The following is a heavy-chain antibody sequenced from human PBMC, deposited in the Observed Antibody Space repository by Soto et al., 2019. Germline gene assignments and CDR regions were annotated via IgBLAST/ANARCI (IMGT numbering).Heavy chain of an antibody. CDR1: GGSISSGGYY. CDR2: IYYSGTT. CDR3: ARRPPLGY. J-gene: IGHJ1*01. D-gene: IGHD6-25*01. V-gene: IGHV4-31*03. Sequence: PSETLSLTCTVSGGSISSGGYYWNWIRQHPGKGLEWIGYIYYSGTTYYNPSLKSRVTISVDRSKNQFSLKLSSVTAADTAVYYCARRPPLGYWGQRTLVTVSS.